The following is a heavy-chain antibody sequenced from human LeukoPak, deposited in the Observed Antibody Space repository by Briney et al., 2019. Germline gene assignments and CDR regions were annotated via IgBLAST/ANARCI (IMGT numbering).Heavy chain of an antibody. D-gene: IGHD1-26*01. Sequence: SETLSLTCTVSGGSISSYYWSWIRQPAGKRLEWIGRSYTSGSTNYNPSLKSRVTMSVDTSKNQFSLKLSSVTAADTAVYYCARNLGRNNDYWGQGTLVTVSS. CDR3: ARNLGRNNDY. CDR1: GGSISSYY. CDR2: SYTSGST. V-gene: IGHV4-4*07. J-gene: IGHJ4*02.